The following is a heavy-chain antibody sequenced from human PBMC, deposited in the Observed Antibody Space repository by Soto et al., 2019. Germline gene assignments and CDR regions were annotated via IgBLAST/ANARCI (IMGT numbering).Heavy chain of an antibody. D-gene: IGHD2-21*02. V-gene: IGHV2-5*02. CDR2: IFWDDDK. CDR3: VQSRCGGDCLQSYSSHSYYGLDV. J-gene: IGHJ6*02. CDR1: GFSLSTIGVG. Sequence: QITLKESGPTLVKPTQTLTLTCTFSGFSLSTIGVGVGGIRQPPGKALEWLALIFWDDDKRYSPSLKIRLTLTKDASKLQVVLTMTSIAPVDTATYYCVQSRCGGDCLQSYSSHSYYGLDVWGQGTTVTVSS.